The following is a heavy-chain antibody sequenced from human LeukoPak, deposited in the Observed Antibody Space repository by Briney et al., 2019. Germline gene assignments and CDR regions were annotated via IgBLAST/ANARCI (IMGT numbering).Heavy chain of an antibody. Sequence: PSETLSLTCTVSGGSISSGGYYWSWIRQHPGKGLERIGYIYYSGSTYYNPSLKSRVTISVDTSKNQFSLKLSSVTAADTAVYYCARTKYDGTHYFDYWGQGTLVTVSS. J-gene: IGHJ4*02. D-gene: IGHD2-8*01. V-gene: IGHV4-31*03. CDR3: ARTKYDGTHYFDY. CDR1: GGSISSGGYY. CDR2: IYYSGST.